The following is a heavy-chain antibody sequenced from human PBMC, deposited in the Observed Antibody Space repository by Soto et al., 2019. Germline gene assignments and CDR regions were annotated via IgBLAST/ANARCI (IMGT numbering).Heavy chain of an antibody. CDR2: INHSGST. D-gene: IGHD3-10*01. Sequence: SETLSLTCAVYGGSFSGYYWSWIRQPPGKGLEWIGEINHSGSTNYNPSLKSRVTISVDTSKNQFSLKLSSVTAADTAVYYCARLESYYGSGRTYYYYYGMDVWGQGTTVTVSS. J-gene: IGHJ6*02. V-gene: IGHV4-34*01. CDR3: ARLESYYGSGRTYYYYYGMDV. CDR1: GGSFSGYY.